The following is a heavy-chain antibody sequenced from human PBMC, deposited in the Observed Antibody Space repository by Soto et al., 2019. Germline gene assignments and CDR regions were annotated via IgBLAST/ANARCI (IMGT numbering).Heavy chain of an antibody. Sequence: LRLSCAASGFTFSSYAMSWVRQAPGKGLEWVSAISGSGGSTYYADSVKGRFTISRDNSKNTLYLQMNSLRAEDTAVYYCAKGDTAMAHAGYYYGMDVWGQGTTVTVSS. V-gene: IGHV3-23*01. CDR2: ISGSGGST. CDR3: AKGDTAMAHAGYYYGMDV. D-gene: IGHD5-18*01. J-gene: IGHJ6*02. CDR1: GFTFSSYA.